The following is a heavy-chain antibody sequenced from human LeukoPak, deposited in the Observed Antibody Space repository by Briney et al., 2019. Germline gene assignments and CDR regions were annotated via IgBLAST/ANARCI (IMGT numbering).Heavy chain of an antibody. J-gene: IGHJ6*02. CDR2: IYYSEST. CDR3: ARDNYGMDV. V-gene: IGHV4-31*03. Sequence: SETLSLTCTVSGGSINSGAYYWSWVRQHPGKGLEWIGYIYYSESTFYNPSLKSRVTISADTSKNQFSLNLSSVTAADTAVYYCARDNYGMDVWGQGTTVTVSS. CDR1: GGSINSGAYY.